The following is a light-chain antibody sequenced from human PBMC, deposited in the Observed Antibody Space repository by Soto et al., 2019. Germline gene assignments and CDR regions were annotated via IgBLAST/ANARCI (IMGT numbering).Light chain of an antibody. CDR1: QTVRNNY. Sequence: DIVMTQSPAPLAVSPGERATLSFRAIQTVRNNYLAWYQQKPGQAPRLLIYDASSRATGIPDRFSGGGSGTDFTLTISSLEPEDFAVYYCQQRSNGPSITFGQGTRLEN. CDR3: QQRSNGPSIT. V-gene: IGKV3D-20*02. J-gene: IGKJ5*01. CDR2: DAS.